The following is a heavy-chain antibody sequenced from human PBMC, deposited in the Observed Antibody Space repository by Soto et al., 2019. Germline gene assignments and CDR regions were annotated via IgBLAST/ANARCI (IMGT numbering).Heavy chain of an antibody. J-gene: IGHJ4*02. Sequence: GASVKVSCKASGYTFTSYAMHWVRQAPGQRLEWMGWINAGNGNTKYSQKFQGRVTITRDTSASTAYMELSSLRSEDTAVYYCALSLGGYNWLYLGYWGQGTLVTVSS. CDR1: GYTFTSYA. CDR2: INAGNGNT. V-gene: IGHV1-3*01. D-gene: IGHD1-20*01. CDR3: ALSLGGYNWLYLGY.